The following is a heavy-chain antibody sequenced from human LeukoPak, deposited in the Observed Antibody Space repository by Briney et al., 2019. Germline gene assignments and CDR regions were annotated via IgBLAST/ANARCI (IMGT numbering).Heavy chain of an antibody. CDR3: AKEGRITMVRGVFDY. V-gene: IGHV3-66*02. J-gene: IGHJ4*02. D-gene: IGHD3-10*01. CDR2: IYSGGST. Sequence: GGSLRLSCAASGFTVSSNYMSWVRQAPGKGLEWVSIIYSGGSTYYADSVKGRFTISRDNSKNTLYLQMNSLRAEDTAVYYCAKEGRITMVRGVFDYWGQGTLVTVSS. CDR1: GFTVSSNY.